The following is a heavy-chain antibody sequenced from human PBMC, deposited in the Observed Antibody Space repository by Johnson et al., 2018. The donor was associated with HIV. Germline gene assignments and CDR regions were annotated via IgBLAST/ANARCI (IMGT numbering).Heavy chain of an antibody. V-gene: IGHV3-30*02. CDR1: GFTFSSYG. Sequence: QVHLVESGGGVVQPGRSLRLSCAASGFTFSSYGMHWVRQAPGKGLEWVTFIRYDGSNKYYADSVKGRFTISRDNSKNTLYLQMNSLRAEDTAVYYCAKDLGGAHSSPRAFDIWGQGTMVTVSS. J-gene: IGHJ3*02. D-gene: IGHD6-13*01. CDR2: IRYDGSNK. CDR3: AKDLGGAHSSPRAFDI.